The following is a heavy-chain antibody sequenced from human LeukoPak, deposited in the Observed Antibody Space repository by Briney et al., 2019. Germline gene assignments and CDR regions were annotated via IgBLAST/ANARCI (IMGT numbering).Heavy chain of an antibody. CDR2: ISYDGSNK. D-gene: IGHD1-26*01. Sequence: GGSLRLSCAASGFTFSSYGMHWVRQAPGKGLEWVAVISYDGSNKYYADSVKGRFTISRDNSKNTLYLQMNSLRAEDTAVYYYAKESGSYYVWGAFDIWGQGTMVTVSS. CDR1: GFTFSSYG. V-gene: IGHV3-30*18. J-gene: IGHJ3*02. CDR3: AKESGSYYVWGAFDI.